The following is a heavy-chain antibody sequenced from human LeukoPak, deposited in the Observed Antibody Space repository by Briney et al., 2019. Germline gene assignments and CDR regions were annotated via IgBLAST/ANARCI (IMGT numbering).Heavy chain of an antibody. D-gene: IGHD3-10*01. CDR3: ARDPTPFLRDYYGMDV. V-gene: IGHV1-46*01. CDR2: INPSGGST. CDR1: GYTFTSYY. J-gene: IGHJ6*02. Sequence: GASVKVSCKASGYTFTSYYMHWVRQAPGQGLEWMGIINPSGGSTSYAQKFQGRVTMTRDTSTSTVYMELSSLRSEDTAVYYCARDPTPFLRDYYGMDVWGQGTTVTVSS.